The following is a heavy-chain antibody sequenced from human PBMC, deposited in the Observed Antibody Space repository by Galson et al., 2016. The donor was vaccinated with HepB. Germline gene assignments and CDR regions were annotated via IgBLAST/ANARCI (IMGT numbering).Heavy chain of an antibody. Sequence: LRLSCAASGFTFSSYAMTWVRQAPGKGLEWVSTINDGGRNTYYAGSVKGRFTISRDDSQSTLYLQMNSLRGEDTAVYYCAKDSTPLHWFGPWGQGTLVTVTS. CDR2: INDGGRNT. D-gene: IGHD3-16*02. J-gene: IGHJ5*02. V-gene: IGHV3-23*01. CDR3: AKDSTPLHWFGP. CDR1: GFTFSSYA.